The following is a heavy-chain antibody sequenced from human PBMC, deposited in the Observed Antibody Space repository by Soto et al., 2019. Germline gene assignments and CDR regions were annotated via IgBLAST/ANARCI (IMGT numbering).Heavy chain of an antibody. V-gene: IGHV3-30-3*01. D-gene: IGHD5-18*01. CDR1: GFTFSSYA. CDR3: ARVKIQLILDSTFDY. Sequence: QVQLVESGGGVVQPGRSLRLSCAASGFTFSSYAMHWVRQAPGKGLEWVAVISYDGSNKYYADSVKGRFTISRDNSKNTLYLQMNSLRAEDTAVYYCARVKIQLILDSTFDYWGQGTLVTVSS. CDR2: ISYDGSNK. J-gene: IGHJ4*02.